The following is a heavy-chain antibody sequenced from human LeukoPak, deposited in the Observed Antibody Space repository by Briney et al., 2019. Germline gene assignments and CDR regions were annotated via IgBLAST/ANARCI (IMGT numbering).Heavy chain of an antibody. CDR1: GFTFSGYW. Sequence: GGSLRLSCAVSGFTFSGYWMSWVRQAPGKGLEWVANIKPDGSEKYYVESVKGRFTISRDNAKNSLDLQMNSLRAKDTAVYYCARGGWGGPYSMDVWGQGTTVTVSS. V-gene: IGHV3-7*01. CDR2: IKPDGSEK. D-gene: IGHD7-27*01. J-gene: IGHJ6*02. CDR3: ARGGWGGPYSMDV.